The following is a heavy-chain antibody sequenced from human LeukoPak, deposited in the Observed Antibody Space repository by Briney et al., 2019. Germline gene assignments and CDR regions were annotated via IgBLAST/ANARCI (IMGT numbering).Heavy chain of an antibody. CDR2: IYTSGRT. Sequence: SETLSLTCAVYGGSFSGYYWSWIRQPAGKGLEWIGHIYTSGRTSYNPSLKSRVTISVDTSKNQFSLKMSSVSAADTAVYYCARGLHGYTYGYVPWELYYYMDVWGKGTTVTISS. J-gene: IGHJ6*03. D-gene: IGHD5-18*01. CDR3: ARGLHGYTYGYVPWELYYYMDV. V-gene: IGHV4-59*10. CDR1: GGSFSGYY.